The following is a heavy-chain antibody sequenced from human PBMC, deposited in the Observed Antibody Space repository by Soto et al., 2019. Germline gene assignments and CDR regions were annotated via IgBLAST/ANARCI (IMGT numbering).Heavy chain of an antibody. CDR1: GFTVGGNY. V-gene: IGHV3-53*01. CDR2: IYSEGTP. Sequence: GGSLRLSCAASGFTVGGNYMSWVRQAPGKGLEWVSVIYSEGTPYYADSVKGRFTISRENSNNTLYLHMNNLRAEDTAVYYCERSXYYDILTGSYYYYAMDVWGQGTTVTVSS. CDR3: ERSXYYDILTGSYYYYAMDV. J-gene: IGHJ6*02. D-gene: IGHD3-9*01.